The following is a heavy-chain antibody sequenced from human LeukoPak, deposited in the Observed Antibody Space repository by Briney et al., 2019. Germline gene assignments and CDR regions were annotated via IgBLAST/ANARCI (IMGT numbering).Heavy chain of an antibody. V-gene: IGHV1-2*02. Sequence: GASVKVSCKASGYTFTGYYMHWVRQAPGQGLEWMGWINPNSGGTNYAQKFQGRVTMTRDTSISTAYMELSRLRSDDTAVYYCARDRLERRTAWFDPWGQGTLVTVSS. J-gene: IGHJ5*02. CDR2: INPNSGGT. D-gene: IGHD1-1*01. CDR3: ARDRLERRTAWFDP. CDR1: GYTFTGYY.